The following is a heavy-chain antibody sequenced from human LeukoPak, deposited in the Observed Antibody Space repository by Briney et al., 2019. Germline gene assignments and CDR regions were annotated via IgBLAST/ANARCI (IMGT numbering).Heavy chain of an antibody. V-gene: IGHV3-30*18. CDR3: AKDLWRPTTVVTPIDY. Sequence: GGSLRLSCAASGFTFSSYGMYWVCQAPGKGLEWVAVISYDGSNKYYADSVKGRFTISRDNSKNTLYLQMNSLRAEDTAVYYCAKDLWRPTTVVTPIDYWGHGTLVTVSS. CDR1: GFTFSSYG. CDR2: ISYDGSNK. D-gene: IGHD4-23*01. J-gene: IGHJ4*01.